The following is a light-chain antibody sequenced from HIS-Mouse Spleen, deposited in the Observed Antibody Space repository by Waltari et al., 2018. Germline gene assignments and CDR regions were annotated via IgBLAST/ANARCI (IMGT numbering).Light chain of an antibody. CDR3: SSYTSSSTYWV. Sequence: QSALTQPASVSGSPGQSITISCTGTSSDVGGYTYASCYQQHPGKAPKLMIYDVSNRPSGVSNRFSGSKSGNTASLTISGLQAEDEADYYCSSYTSSSTYWVFGGGTKLTVL. J-gene: IGLJ3*02. V-gene: IGLV2-14*03. CDR2: DVS. CDR1: SSDVGGYTY.